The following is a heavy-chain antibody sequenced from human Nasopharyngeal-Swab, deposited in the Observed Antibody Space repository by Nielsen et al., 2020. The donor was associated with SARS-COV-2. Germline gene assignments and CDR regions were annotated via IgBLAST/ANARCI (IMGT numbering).Heavy chain of an antibody. CDR2: INAGNGNT. Sequence: ASVKVSCKASGYTFTSYAMHWVRQAPGQRLEWMGWINAGNGNTKYSQKFQGRVTITRDTSASTAYMELSSLRSEDTAVYYCATAPPVAGIGYWFDPWGQGTLVTVSS. J-gene: IGHJ5*02. CDR3: ATAPPVAGIGYWFDP. D-gene: IGHD6-19*01. V-gene: IGHV1-3*01. CDR1: GYTFTSYA.